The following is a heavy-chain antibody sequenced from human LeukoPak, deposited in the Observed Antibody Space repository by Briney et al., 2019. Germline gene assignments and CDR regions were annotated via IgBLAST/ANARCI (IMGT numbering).Heavy chain of an antibody. D-gene: IGHD3-9*01. Sequence: GGSLRLSCEGSAFIFSGHWMNWVRQTPGKGLEWVSVITGSGSGADYADSVKGRFTISRDNSQNTVHLQMNSLRAEDTAVYYCARGLQGYYDSLTGYYRGRYYFDYWGQGTLVTVSS. V-gene: IGHV3-23*01. CDR2: ITGSGSGA. CDR1: AFIFSGHW. J-gene: IGHJ4*02. CDR3: ARGLQGYYDSLTGYYRGRYYFDY.